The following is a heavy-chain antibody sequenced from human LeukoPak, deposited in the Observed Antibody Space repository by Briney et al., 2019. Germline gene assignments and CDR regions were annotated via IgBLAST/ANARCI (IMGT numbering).Heavy chain of an antibody. D-gene: IGHD3-9*01. CDR3: ARSHYDILTGYSNWFDP. CDR2: IYYSGST. V-gene: IGHV4-31*03. CDR1: GGSISSGGYY. Sequence: PSQTLSLTCTVSGGSISSGGYYWSWIRQHPGKGLEWIGYIYYSGSTYYNPSFKSRVTISVDASKNQFSLKLSSVTAADTAVYYCARSHYDILTGYSNWFDPWGQGTLVTVSS. J-gene: IGHJ5*02.